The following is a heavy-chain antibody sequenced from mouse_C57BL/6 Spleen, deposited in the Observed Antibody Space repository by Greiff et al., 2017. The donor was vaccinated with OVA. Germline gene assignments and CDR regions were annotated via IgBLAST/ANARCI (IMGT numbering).Heavy chain of an antibody. CDR2: ISDGGSYT. J-gene: IGHJ4*01. CDR1: GFTFSSYA. CDR3: ARDDYYGSSYGYYAMDY. Sequence: EVKLMESGGGLVKPGGSLKLSCAASGFTFSSYAMSWVRQTPEKRLEWVATISDGGSYTYYPDNVKGRFTISRDNAKNNLYLQMSHLKSEDKAMYYCARDDYYGSSYGYYAMDYWGQGTSVTVSS. V-gene: IGHV5-4*01. D-gene: IGHD1-1*01.